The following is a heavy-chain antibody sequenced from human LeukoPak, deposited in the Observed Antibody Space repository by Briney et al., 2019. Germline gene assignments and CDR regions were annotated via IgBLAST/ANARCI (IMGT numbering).Heavy chain of an antibody. CDR3: AKEDETGYFDY. CDR2: IKQDGSEK. J-gene: IGHJ4*02. D-gene: IGHD1-1*01. V-gene: IGHV3-7*01. CDR1: GFTFSTSW. Sequence: GGSLRLSCAASGFTFSTSWMSWVRQAPGKGLEWVANIKQDGSEKYYADSVKGRFTISRDNSKNTLYLQMNSLRAEDTAVYYCAKEDETGYFDYWGQGTLVTVSS.